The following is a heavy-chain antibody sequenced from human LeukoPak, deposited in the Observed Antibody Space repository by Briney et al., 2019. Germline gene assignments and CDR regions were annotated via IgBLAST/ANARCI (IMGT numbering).Heavy chain of an antibody. J-gene: IGHJ6*03. CDR1: GFTFSSYS. Sequence: PGGSLRLYCAASGFTFSSYSMNWVRQAPGKGLEWVSSISSSSSYLYYADSVKGRFTISRYNAKNSLYLQMNRLRAEDTAVYYCARAYYDFWSGYYYYYMDVWGKGTTVTVSS. D-gene: IGHD3-3*01. CDR3: ARAYYDFWSGYYYYYMDV. V-gene: IGHV3-21*01. CDR2: ISSSSSYL.